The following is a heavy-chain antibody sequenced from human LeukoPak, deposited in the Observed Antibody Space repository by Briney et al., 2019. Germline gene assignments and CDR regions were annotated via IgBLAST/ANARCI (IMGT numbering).Heavy chain of an antibody. D-gene: IGHD3-22*01. V-gene: IGHV4-34*01. Sequence: SETLSLTCTVSGGSISSYYWSWIRQPPAQGLEWIGEINHSGSTNYNPSLKSRVTISVDTSKNQFSLKLSSVTAADTAVYYCARGGSGYYYWGQGTLVTVSS. CDR1: GGSISSYY. CDR3: ARGGSGYYY. CDR2: INHSGST. J-gene: IGHJ4*02.